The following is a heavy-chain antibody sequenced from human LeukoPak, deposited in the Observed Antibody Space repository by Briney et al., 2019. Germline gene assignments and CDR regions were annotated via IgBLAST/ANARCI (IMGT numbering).Heavy chain of an antibody. CDR3: ARALDDYGDYSQDYYYGMDV. D-gene: IGHD4-17*01. CDR1: GFTFSSYE. Sequence: GGSLRLSCAASGFTFSSYEMNWVRQAPGKGLEWVSYISSSGSTIYYADSGKGRFTISRDNAKNSLYLQMNSLRAEDTAVYYCARALDDYGDYSQDYYYGMDVWGQGTTVTVSS. V-gene: IGHV3-48*03. J-gene: IGHJ6*02. CDR2: ISSSGSTI.